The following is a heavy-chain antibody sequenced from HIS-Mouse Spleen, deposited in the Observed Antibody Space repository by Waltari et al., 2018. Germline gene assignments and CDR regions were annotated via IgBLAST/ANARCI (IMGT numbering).Heavy chain of an antibody. J-gene: IGHJ6*02. D-gene: IGHD1-26*01. CDR3: ARIRRPSGSYLDYYGMDV. CDR2: IDWDDDK. Sequence: QVTLRESGPALVKPTQTLTLTCTFSGFSLSTSGMGVRWIRHPPGKALEWLAPIDWDDDKYYSTSLKTRLTISKDTSKNQVVLTMTNMDPVDTATYYCARIRRPSGSYLDYYGMDVWGQGTTVTVSS. V-gene: IGHV2-70*01. CDR1: GFSLSTSGMG.